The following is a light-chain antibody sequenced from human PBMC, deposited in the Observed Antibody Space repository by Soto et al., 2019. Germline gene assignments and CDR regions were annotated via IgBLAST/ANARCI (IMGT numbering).Light chain of an antibody. CDR2: DVS. V-gene: IGLV2-14*01. Sequence: QSALTQPASWSGSPGQSITISCTGTSSDVGGYNYVSWYQQHPGKAPKLMIYDVSNRPSGVSNRFSGSKSGNTASLTISGLQAEDEADYYCSSYTSSSTYVFGTGTKVTVL. J-gene: IGLJ1*01. CDR3: SSYTSSSTYV. CDR1: SSDVGGYNY.